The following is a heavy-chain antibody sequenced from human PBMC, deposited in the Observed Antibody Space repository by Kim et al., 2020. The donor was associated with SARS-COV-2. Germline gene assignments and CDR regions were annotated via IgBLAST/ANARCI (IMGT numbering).Heavy chain of an antibody. CDR3: ARGRRLDAFDI. J-gene: IGHJ3*02. Sequence: TNYNPSLKRRVTISVDTSKNQFSLKLSSVTAADTAVYYCARGRRLDAFDIWGQGTMVTVSS. CDR2: T. V-gene: IGHV4-34*13.